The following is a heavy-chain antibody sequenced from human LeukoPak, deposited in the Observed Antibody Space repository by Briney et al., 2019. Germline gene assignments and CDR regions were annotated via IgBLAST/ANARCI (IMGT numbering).Heavy chain of an antibody. CDR2: ISGSSNTI. J-gene: IGHJ4*02. CDR1: GFTFTAYS. D-gene: IGHD1-26*01. V-gene: IGHV3-48*02. Sequence: PGGSLRLSCAASGFTFTAYSMNWVRQAPGKGLGWVSYISGSSNTIYYADSVKGRFTISRDNAKDSLSLQMNSLRDEDTAMYYCARDPNPYTGSYDYWGQGTLVTVSS. CDR3: ARDPNPYTGSYDY.